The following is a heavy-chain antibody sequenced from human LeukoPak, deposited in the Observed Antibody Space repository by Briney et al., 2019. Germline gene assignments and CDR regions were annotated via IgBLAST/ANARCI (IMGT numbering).Heavy chain of an antibody. V-gene: IGHV3-11*01. CDR1: GFTHTDYY. J-gene: IGHJ4*02. Sequence: GGSLRLSCAASGFTHTDYYMSWIRQAPGKGLEWVSYISSSGDTIYYADSVKGRFTISRDNAKNSLYLQMNSLRAEDTAVYYCATNDGYNYYFDYWGQGTLVTVSS. CDR3: ATNDGYNYYFDY. CDR2: ISSSGDTI. D-gene: IGHD5-24*01.